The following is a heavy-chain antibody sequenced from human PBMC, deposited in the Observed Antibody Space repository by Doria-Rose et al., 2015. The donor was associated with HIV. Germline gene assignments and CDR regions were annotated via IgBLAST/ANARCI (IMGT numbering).Heavy chain of an antibody. CDR1: GVSLSSPGMG. Sequence: ESGPVLVKPTETLTLTCTVSGVSLSSPGMGVSWIRQPPGKALEWLANIYADDERSYKPSLKSRLTISRGTSKSQVVLTMTDMDPVDTATYYCARIKSSRWYHKYYVDFWGQGTLVIVSA. CDR3: ARIKSSRWYHKYYVDF. V-gene: IGHV2-26*01. J-gene: IGHJ4*02. CDR2: IYADDER. D-gene: IGHD6-13*01.